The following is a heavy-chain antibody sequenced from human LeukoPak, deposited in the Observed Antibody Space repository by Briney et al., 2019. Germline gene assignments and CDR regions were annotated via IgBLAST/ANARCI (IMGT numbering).Heavy chain of an antibody. Sequence: SVKVSCKASGGTFTHFVISWLRQAPGQGLEWMGGIAPISGTPVYAQKFQDRVTITADKSTSTAYMELSSLRSEDTAVYYCARKVPNDSSGYYYRGQFDPWGQGTLVTVSS. J-gene: IGHJ5*02. CDR2: IAPISGTP. CDR3: ARKVPNDSSGYYYRGQFDP. CDR1: GGTFTHFV. D-gene: IGHD3-22*01. V-gene: IGHV1-69*06.